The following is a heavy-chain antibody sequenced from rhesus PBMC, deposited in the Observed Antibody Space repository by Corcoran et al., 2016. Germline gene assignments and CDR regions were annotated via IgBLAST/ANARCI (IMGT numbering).Heavy chain of an antibody. CDR2: IDPSDSDI. CDR3: AKESIAAAAYYYGLDS. D-gene: IGHD6-25*01. CDR1: GYSFTSYW. J-gene: IGHJ6*01. V-gene: IGHV5-2*01. Sequence: EVQLVQSGAEVKRPGESLKISCKTSGYSFTSYWISWVRQMPGKGLEWMGAIDPSDSDIRYSPSFQGQITISADKSISTAYLQWSSLKASDTATYYCAKESIAAAAYYYGLDSWGQGVVVTVSS.